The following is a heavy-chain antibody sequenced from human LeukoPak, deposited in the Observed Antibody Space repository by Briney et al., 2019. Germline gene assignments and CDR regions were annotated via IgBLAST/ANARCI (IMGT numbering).Heavy chain of an antibody. CDR3: ARTSTSLDYMDV. CDR2: IYYSGST. CDR1: GGSISSGDYY. J-gene: IGHJ6*03. Sequence: PSETLSLTCTVSGGSISSGDYYWRWIRQPPGKGLEWIGYIYYSGSTYYNPSLKSRVTISVDTSKNQISLKLSSVTAADTAVYYCARTSTSLDYMDVWGKGTTVTVSS. V-gene: IGHV4-30-4*08. D-gene: IGHD2-2*01.